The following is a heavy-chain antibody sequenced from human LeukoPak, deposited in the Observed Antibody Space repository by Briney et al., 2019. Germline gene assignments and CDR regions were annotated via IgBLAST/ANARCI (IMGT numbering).Heavy chain of an antibody. D-gene: IGHD1-26*01. CDR3: AKDGRGPIVGATLWGVDY. CDR1: GFTFSSYA. CDR2: ISGSGGST. Sequence: GGSLRLSCAASGFTFSSYAMSWVRQAPGKGLEWVSAISGSGGSTYYADSVKGRFTISRDNSKNTLYLQMNSLRAEDTAVYYCAKDGRGPIVGATLWGVDYWGQGTLVTVSS. V-gene: IGHV3-23*01. J-gene: IGHJ4*02.